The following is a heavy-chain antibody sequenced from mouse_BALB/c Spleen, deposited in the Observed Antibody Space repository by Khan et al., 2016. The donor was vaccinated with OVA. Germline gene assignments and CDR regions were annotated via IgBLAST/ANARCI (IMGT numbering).Heavy chain of an antibody. CDR3: TRDRIDY. CDR1: GYTFTTYW. CDR2: INPTSGYT. V-gene: IGHV1-7*01. Sequence: QVQLKQSGAELAKPGASVKMSCKASGYTFTTYWMHWVKQRPGQGLEWIGYINPTSGYTDYNEKFKDRSTLSADKSSRTAYMQLSSLTSEDSAVCYCTRDRIDYWGQGTTLTVSS. J-gene: IGHJ2*01.